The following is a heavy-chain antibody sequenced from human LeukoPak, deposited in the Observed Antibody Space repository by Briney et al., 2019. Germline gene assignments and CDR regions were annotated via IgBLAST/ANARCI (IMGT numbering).Heavy chain of an antibody. D-gene: IGHD1-26*01. CDR1: GDTFSRYA. CDR2: IIPSLDIP. J-gene: IGHJ4*02. CDR3: ARSVGGATTPRFDY. V-gene: IGHV1-69*04. Sequence: SVKVSCKASGDTFSRYATSWVRQAPGQGLEWMGRIIPSLDIPNYPQKFQGRVTITADKSTSTAYMEVRSLGSEDTAVYYCARSVGGATTPRFDYWGQGTLVTVSS.